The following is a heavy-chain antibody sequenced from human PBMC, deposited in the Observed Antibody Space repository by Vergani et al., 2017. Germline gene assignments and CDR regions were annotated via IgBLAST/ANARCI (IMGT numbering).Heavy chain of an antibody. CDR3: AKDLELLYNRFDP. J-gene: IGHJ5*02. D-gene: IGHD1-14*01. CDR2: TWYDGNNK. V-gene: IGHV3-33*06. CDR1: GFTFNQYG. Sequence: QVQLLESGGGVVQPGRSLRLSCAASGFTFNQYGMHWVRQAPGKGLEWVSVTWYDGNNKQYADSVKGRFTISRDNSKSTMYLQMNSLRDEDTGVYYCAKDLELLYNRFDPWGHGTLVTVSS.